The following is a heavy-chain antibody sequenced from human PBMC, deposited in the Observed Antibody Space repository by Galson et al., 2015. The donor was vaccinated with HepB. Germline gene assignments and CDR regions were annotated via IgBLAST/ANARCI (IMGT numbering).Heavy chain of an antibody. CDR1: GFTFSSYS. CDR2: INSDGSST. V-gene: IGHV3-74*01. D-gene: IGHD4-17*01. Sequence: SLRLSCAASGFTFSSYSMNWVRQAPGKGLVWVSRINSDGSSTSYADSVKGRFTISRDNAKNTLYLQMNSLRAEDTAVYYCARSGVNYGDYAAFDYWGQGTLVTVSS. J-gene: IGHJ4*02. CDR3: ARSGVNYGDYAAFDY.